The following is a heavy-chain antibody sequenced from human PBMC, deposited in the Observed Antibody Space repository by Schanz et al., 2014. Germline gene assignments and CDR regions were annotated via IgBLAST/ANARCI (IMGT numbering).Heavy chain of an antibody. J-gene: IGHJ6*02. Sequence: VQLVESGGGLVKPGGSLRLSCAASGFTFSDYYMSWIRQAPGKGLEWVALISNDGSIKYYADSVKGRFTISRDNSENTLYLQMNSLSADDTAVFYCAKGMGYCSGGTCYDYYYYGLDVWGQGTTVTVSS. CDR2: ISNDGSIK. CDR1: GFTFSDYY. CDR3: AKGMGYCSGGTCYDYYYYGLDV. V-gene: IGHV3-30*18. D-gene: IGHD2-15*01.